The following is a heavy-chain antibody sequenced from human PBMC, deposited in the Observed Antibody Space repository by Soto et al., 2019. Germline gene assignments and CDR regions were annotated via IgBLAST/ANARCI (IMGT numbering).Heavy chain of an antibody. J-gene: IGHJ4*02. CDR2: ISAYNGNT. CDR3: ARDYGRGVGATISPFDY. V-gene: IGHV1-18*01. D-gene: IGHD1-26*01. CDR1: GYTFTSYG. Sequence: GASVKVSCKASGYTFTSYGISWVRQAPGQGLEWMGWISAYNGNTNYAQKLQGRVTMTTDTSTSTAYMELRSLRSDDTAVYYCARDYGRGVGATISPFDYWGQGTLVTVSS.